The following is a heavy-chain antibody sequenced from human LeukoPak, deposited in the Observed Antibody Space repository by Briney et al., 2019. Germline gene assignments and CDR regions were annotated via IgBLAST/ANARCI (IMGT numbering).Heavy chain of an antibody. CDR2: TSSSSSYI. D-gene: IGHD2-15*01. CDR3: ARDFIYCSGGSCYPT. V-gene: IGHV3-21*01. J-gene: IGHJ5*02. Sequence: GGSLRLSCAASGFTFSSYSMNWVCQAPGKGLEWVSSTSSSSSYIYYADSVKGRFTISRDNAKNSLYLQMNSLRAEDTAVYYCARDFIYCSGGSCYPTWGQGTLVTVSS. CDR1: GFTFSSYS.